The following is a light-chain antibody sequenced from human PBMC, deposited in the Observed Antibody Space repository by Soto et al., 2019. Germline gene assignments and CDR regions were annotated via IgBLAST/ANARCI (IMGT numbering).Light chain of an antibody. CDR3: QKDDSAPSLT. Sequence: DIQMTQSPSSLSASVGDRVTVTFRASQGISSFLAWYQQKPGKVPKLLIYAASTLQPGVTSRFSGSGYVTDFTLTISSLQPEDVATYYCQKDDSAPSLTFGGGTKVEIK. J-gene: IGKJ4*01. CDR2: AAS. CDR1: QGISSF. V-gene: IGKV1-27*01.